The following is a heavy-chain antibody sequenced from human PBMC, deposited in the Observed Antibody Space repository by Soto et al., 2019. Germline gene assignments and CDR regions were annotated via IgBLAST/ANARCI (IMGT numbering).Heavy chain of an antibody. CDR3: AKDALKGDYGDYIGYYFDY. Sequence: GGSLRLSCAASGFTFSSYAMSWVRQAPGKGLEWVSAISGSGGSTYYADSVKGRFTISRDNSKNTLYLQMNSLRAEDTAVYYCAKDALKGDYGDYIGYYFDYWGQGTLVTVSS. V-gene: IGHV3-23*01. J-gene: IGHJ4*02. CDR1: GFTFSSYA. D-gene: IGHD4-17*01. CDR2: ISGSGGST.